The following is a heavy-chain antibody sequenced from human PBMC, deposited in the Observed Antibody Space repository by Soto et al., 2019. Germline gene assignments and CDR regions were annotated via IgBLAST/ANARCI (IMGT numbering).Heavy chain of an antibody. CDR3: GKVLVGATGHTDSDS. D-gene: IGHD2-15*01. CDR1: VGSIYRSGYY. J-gene: IGHJ4*02. V-gene: IGHV4-39*01. CDR2: IDYNGVT. Sequence: KTSETLSLTCPVSVGSIYRSGYYWGWILQPPGRGLEWIGNIDYNGVTYSNASLKSRVTISRDTSKNQFSLKLTSVTAADTALYYCGKVLVGATGHTDSDSWGPGTLVTVSS.